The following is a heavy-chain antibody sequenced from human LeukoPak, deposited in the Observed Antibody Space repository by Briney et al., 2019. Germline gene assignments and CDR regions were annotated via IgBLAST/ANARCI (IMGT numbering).Heavy chain of an antibody. CDR3: ARVAVSGPTGWFDS. CDR2: IKQDGSEK. D-gene: IGHD2-8*02. Sequence: PGGSLRLSCAASGLTFSNAWMSWVRQAPGKGLEWVANIKQDGSEKYYVDSVKGRFTISRDNAKNSLYLQMNSLRAEDTAVYYCARVAVSGPTGWFDSWGQGTLVIVSS. CDR1: GLTFSNAW. V-gene: IGHV3-7*01. J-gene: IGHJ5*01.